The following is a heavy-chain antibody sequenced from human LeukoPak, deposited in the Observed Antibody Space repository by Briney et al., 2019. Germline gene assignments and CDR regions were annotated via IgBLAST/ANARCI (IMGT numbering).Heavy chain of an antibody. D-gene: IGHD6-19*01. Sequence: PSETLSLTCIVSGGSISSYYWSWIRQPPGRGLEWIGYIYYSGSTNYNPSLKGRVTISVDTSKNQFSLKLSSVTAADTAVYYCARLDSSGWHSYFDFWGQGTLVTVSS. CDR2: IYYSGST. CDR1: GGSISSYY. J-gene: IGHJ4*02. CDR3: ARLDSSGWHSYFDF. V-gene: IGHV4-59*08.